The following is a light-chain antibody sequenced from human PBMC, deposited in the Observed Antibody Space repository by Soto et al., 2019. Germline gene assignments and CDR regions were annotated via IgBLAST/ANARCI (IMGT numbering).Light chain of an antibody. CDR2: GTS. J-gene: IGKJ1*01. V-gene: IGKV3-20*01. Sequence: EIVLTQSPGTLSLSLGERATLSCRASHSLITSYLAWYQQKVGQAPRLLIYGTSIRATGIPDRFSGSGSGTDFTLTISDVQPEDFALYYCHQRQSWPRTLGQGTKVDIK. CDR3: HQRQSWPRT. CDR1: HSLITSY.